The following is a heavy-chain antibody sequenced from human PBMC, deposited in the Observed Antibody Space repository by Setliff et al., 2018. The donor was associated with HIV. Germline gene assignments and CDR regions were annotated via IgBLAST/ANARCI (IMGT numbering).Heavy chain of an antibody. Sequence: GGSLRLSCAASGFTFSDYWMTWVRQAPGKGLEWVANINQDGTATFYVDSVQGRFTISRDNAQNSLYLQMNSLRAEDTAVYYCAKDRYYDSSGSPFDYWGQGTLVTVSS. CDR3: AKDRYYDSSGSPFDY. CDR2: INQDGTAT. V-gene: IGHV3-7*01. CDR1: GFTFSDYW. D-gene: IGHD3-22*01. J-gene: IGHJ4*02.